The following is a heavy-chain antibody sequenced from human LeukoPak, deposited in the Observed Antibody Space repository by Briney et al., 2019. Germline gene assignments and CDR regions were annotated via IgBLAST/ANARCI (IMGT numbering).Heavy chain of an antibody. J-gene: IGHJ5*02. CDR3: TRPTSSTSYEFDP. D-gene: IGHD2-2*01. Sequence: ASVKVSCKASGYSFTGYYMHWVRHAPGQGREWMGWNNPSSGGTNYAQKFQGRVTMPRQTSISTAYMERNRLGSEDTAVYYSTRPTSSTSYEFDPWGQGTLVTVSP. V-gene: IGHV1-2*02. CDR1: GYSFTGYY. CDR2: NNPSSGGT.